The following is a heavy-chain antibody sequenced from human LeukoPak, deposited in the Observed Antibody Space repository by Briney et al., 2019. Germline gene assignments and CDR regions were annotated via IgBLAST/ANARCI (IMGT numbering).Heavy chain of an antibody. CDR2: INHSGSI. J-gene: IGHJ5*02. Sequence: SETLSLTCAVYGGSFSGYYWSWIRQPPGKGLEWIGEINHSGSINYNPSLKSRVTISVDTSKNQFSLKLSSVTAADTAVYYCASPKAKAGPWGQGTLVTVSS. CDR3: ASPKAKAGP. CDR1: GGSFSGYY. D-gene: IGHD1-14*01. V-gene: IGHV4-34*01.